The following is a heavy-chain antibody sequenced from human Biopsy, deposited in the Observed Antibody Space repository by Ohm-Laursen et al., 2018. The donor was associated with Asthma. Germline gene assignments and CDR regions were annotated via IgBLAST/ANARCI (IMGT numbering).Heavy chain of an antibody. Sequence: SLRLSCTASGITFSTYGMHWVRQAPGKGLEWVSFIWYDGRKKTYADSVKGRFTISRDNSQNTLSLEMNSLRAEDTAVYYCARKIAARGGMGVWGQGTTVTVSS. V-gene: IGHV3-33*01. D-gene: IGHD6-6*01. J-gene: IGHJ6*02. CDR3: ARKIAARGGMGV. CDR2: IWYDGRKK. CDR1: GITFSTYG.